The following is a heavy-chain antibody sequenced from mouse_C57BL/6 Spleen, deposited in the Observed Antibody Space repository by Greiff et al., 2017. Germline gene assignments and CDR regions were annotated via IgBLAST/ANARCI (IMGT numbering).Heavy chain of an antibody. J-gene: IGHJ4*01. V-gene: IGHV10-1*01. CDR1: GFSFNTYA. CDR3: VRHGPFSAMDY. Sequence: EVKLMESGGGLVQPKGSLKLSCAASGFSFNTYAMNWVRQAPGKGLEWVARIRSKSNNYATYYADSVKDRFTISRDDSEGMLYLQMNNLKTEDTAMYYCVRHGPFSAMDYWGQGTSVTVSS. CDR2: IRSKSNNYAT.